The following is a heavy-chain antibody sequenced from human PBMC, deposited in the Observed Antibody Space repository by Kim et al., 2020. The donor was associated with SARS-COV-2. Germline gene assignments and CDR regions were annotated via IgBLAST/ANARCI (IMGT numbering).Heavy chain of an antibody. J-gene: IGHJ4*02. V-gene: IGHV5-51*01. CDR3: TNTYDGHYWWDY. Sequence: GESLKISCKGSAYSFTNYWIGWVRQMPGKGLEWMGIIYAADSNTKYSPSFQGQVTISFDTSISTAYLQWSSLKASDTAIYYCTNTYDGHYWWDYWGQGTLVTVSS. CDR1: AYSFTNYW. CDR2: IYAADSNT. D-gene: IGHD2-8*02.